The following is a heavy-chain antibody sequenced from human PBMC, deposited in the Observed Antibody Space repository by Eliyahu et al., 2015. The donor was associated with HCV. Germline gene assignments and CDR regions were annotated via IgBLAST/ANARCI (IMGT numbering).Heavy chain of an antibody. CDR3: ATTKGYDFLSWLSP. D-gene: IGHD5-12*01. J-gene: IGHJ5*02. Sequence: QVQLVQSGAEVKRPGSSVKVSCKASGDAFXTTAFSWLRQAPGQGLEWMGGIIPLFDVTYYAQKFQGRVTISADKSANIVYIEVNRLTSDDTAVYYCATTKGYDFLSWLSPWGQGTLVTVSS. CDR1: GDAFXTTA. V-gene: IGHV1-69*17. CDR2: IIPLFDVT.